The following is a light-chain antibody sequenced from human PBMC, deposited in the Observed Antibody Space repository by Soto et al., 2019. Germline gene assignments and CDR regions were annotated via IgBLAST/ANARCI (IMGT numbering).Light chain of an antibody. CDR1: SSDVGGYDY. CDR3: TSYTSSSTYV. V-gene: IGLV2-14*01. CDR2: EVS. Sequence: QSVLTQPASVSGSPGQSITISCTGTSSDVGGYDYVSWYQQYPGKAPKLIIYEVSYRPSGVSTRFSGSKSVNTASLTISGLQAEDEADYYCTSYTSSSTYVFGTGTRSPS. J-gene: IGLJ1*01.